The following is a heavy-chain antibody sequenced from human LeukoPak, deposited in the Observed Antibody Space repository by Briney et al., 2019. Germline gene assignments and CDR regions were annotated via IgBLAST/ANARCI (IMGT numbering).Heavy chain of an antibody. CDR3: ARDPEGHGNYFDY. J-gene: IGHJ4*02. CDR1: GGSISSYF. CDR2: IHTSGST. D-gene: IGHD1-14*01. V-gene: IGHV4-4*07. Sequence: SETLSLTCTVSGGSISSYFCTWIRQPAGKGLDWIGRIHTSGSTNYNPSLKSRVTMSVDTSKNQFSLKLSSVTAADTAVYYCARDPEGHGNYFDYWGQGALVTVSS.